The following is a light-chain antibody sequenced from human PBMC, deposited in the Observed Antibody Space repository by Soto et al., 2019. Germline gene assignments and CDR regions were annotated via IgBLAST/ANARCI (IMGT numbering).Light chain of an antibody. J-gene: IGKJ1*01. Sequence: EIVLTQSPATLSLSPGERATLSCRASQSISYNLAWYQQKPGQAPRLLIYDASNRATGVPARFSGSGSGTDFTLSISSLEPEDFAVYYCQQYVRSPWTFGRGTKV. V-gene: IGKV3-11*01. CDR3: QQYVRSPWT. CDR1: QSISYN. CDR2: DAS.